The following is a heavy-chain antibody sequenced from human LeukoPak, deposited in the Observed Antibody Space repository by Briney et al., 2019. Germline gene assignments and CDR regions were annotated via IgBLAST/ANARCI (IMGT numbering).Heavy chain of an antibody. Sequence: GGSLRLSCAASGFTFSSYAMSWVRQAPGKGLEWVSAISGSGGSTYYADSVKGRFTISRDNSKNTLYLQMNSLRAEDTAVYYCAKGRNTMVRGVIKGFGYWGQGTLVTVSS. D-gene: IGHD3-10*01. CDR3: AKGRNTMVRGVIKGFGY. J-gene: IGHJ4*02. V-gene: IGHV3-23*01. CDR1: GFTFSSYA. CDR2: ISGSGGST.